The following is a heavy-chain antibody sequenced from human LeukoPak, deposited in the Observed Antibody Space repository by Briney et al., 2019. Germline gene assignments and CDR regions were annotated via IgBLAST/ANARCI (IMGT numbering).Heavy chain of an antibody. J-gene: IGHJ5*02. CDR3: ARATYYYDSSGYYYWFDP. D-gene: IGHD3-22*01. CDR2: INPNSGGT. CDR1: GYTFTGNY. Sequence: RASVKVSCKASGYTFTGNYMHWVRQAPGQGLEWMGWINPNSGGTKYAQKFQGRVTMTRDTSISTAYMELSSLRSEDTAVYYCARATYYYDSSGYYYWFDPWGQGTLVTVSS. V-gene: IGHV1-2*02.